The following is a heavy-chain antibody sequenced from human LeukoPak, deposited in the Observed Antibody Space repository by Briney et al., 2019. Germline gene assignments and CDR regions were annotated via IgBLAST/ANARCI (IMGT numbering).Heavy chain of an antibody. CDR2: FDPEDGET. D-gene: IGHD1-26*01. CDR3: ATTIRDSGSYYGQPYYFDY. CDR1: GYTLTELS. J-gene: IGHJ4*02. V-gene: IGHV1-24*01. Sequence: ASVKVSCKVSGYTLTELSMHWVRQAPGKGLEWMGGFDPEDGETIYAQKFQGRVTMTEDTSTDTAYMELNSLRSEDTAVYYCATTIRDSGSYYGQPYYFDYWGQGTLVTVSS.